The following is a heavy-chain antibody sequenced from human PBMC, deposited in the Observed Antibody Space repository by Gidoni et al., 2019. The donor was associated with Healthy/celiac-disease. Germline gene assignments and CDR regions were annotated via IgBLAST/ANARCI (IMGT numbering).Heavy chain of an antibody. CDR3: AKGDYDILTGSFDY. Sequence: EVQLVESGGGLVQPGRSLRLSCAASGFTFDDYAMHWVRQAPGKGLEWVSGISWNSGSIGYADSVKGRFTISRDNAKNSLYLQMNSLRAEDTALYYCAKGDYDILTGSFDYWGQGTLVTVSS. J-gene: IGHJ4*02. D-gene: IGHD3-9*01. CDR2: ISWNSGSI. CDR1: GFTFDDYA. V-gene: IGHV3-9*01.